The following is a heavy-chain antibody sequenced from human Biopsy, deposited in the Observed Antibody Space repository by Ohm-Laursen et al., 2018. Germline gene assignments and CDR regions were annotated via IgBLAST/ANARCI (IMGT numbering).Heavy chain of an antibody. CDR2: FSHTGTT. Sequence: PSETLSLTCTVDGGSFSGYDWTWIRQPPGQGLEWVGEFSHTGTTIYNPSLESRLTISVDKSKNHFSLRLTSVTAADTATYFCARGPYGDNAGAFDVWGQGTVVTVSS. CDR1: GGSFSGYD. J-gene: IGHJ3*01. CDR3: ARGPYGDNAGAFDV. D-gene: IGHD4/OR15-4a*01. V-gene: IGHV4-34*01.